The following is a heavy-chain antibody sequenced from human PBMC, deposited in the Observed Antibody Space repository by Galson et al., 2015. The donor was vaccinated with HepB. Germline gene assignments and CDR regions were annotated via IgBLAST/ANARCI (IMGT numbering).Heavy chain of an antibody. Sequence: SLRLSCAASGFTFSGSAIHWVRQASGKGPEWVGRIRSKGNNYATSYVPSLKGRFTISRDDSKNMAYLHMKSLKTEDTAVYYCTRLGDRSGYSSRWGQGTLVTVSS. CDR2: IRSKGNNYAT. J-gene: IGHJ4*02. V-gene: IGHV3-73*01. CDR1: GFTFSGSA. CDR3: TRLGDRSGYSSR. D-gene: IGHD6-13*01.